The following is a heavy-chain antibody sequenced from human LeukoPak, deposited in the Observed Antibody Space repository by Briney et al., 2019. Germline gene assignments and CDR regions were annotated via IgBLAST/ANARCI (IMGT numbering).Heavy chain of an antibody. CDR3: ARTHDYIWGSYRYYFDY. V-gene: IGHV4-31*03. Sequence: SETLSLTCTVSGGSISSGAYYWSWIRQHPGKGLEWIGYIYYSGSTYYNPSLKSRVTISVDTSKNQFSLKLSSVTAADTAVYYCARTHDYIWGSYRYYFDYWGQGTPVTVSS. CDR1: GGSISSGAYY. J-gene: IGHJ4*02. CDR2: IYYSGST. D-gene: IGHD3-16*01.